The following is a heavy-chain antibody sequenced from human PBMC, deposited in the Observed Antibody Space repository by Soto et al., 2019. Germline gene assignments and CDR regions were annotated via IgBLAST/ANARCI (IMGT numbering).Heavy chain of an antibody. CDR2: ISYDGSNK. V-gene: IGHV3-30-3*01. J-gene: IGHJ3*02. D-gene: IGHD2-15*01. Sequence: PGGSLRLSCAASGFTFSSYAMHWVRQAPGKGLEWVAVISYDGSNKYYADSVKGRFTISRDNSKNTLYLQMNSLRAEDTAVYYCARDQENGLGYCSGGSCSHDAFDIWGQGTMVTVSS. CDR3: ARDQENGLGYCSGGSCSHDAFDI. CDR1: GFTFSSYA.